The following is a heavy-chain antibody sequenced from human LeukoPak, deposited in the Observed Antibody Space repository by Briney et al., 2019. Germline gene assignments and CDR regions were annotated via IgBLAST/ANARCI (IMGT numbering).Heavy chain of an antibody. CDR2: INSDGSST. Sequence: GGSLRLSCAASGFTFSSYWMHWVRHAPGKGLVWVSRINSDGSSTSYADSVKGRFTISRDNAKNTLYLQMNSLRAEDTAVYYCARASGYSSSWPSDYWGQGTLVTVSS. CDR3: ARASGYSSSWPSDY. V-gene: IGHV3-74*01. J-gene: IGHJ4*02. D-gene: IGHD6-13*01. CDR1: GFTFSSYW.